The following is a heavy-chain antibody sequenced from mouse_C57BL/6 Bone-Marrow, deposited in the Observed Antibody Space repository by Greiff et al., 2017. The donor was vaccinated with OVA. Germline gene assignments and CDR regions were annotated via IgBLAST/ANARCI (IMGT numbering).Heavy chain of an antibody. CDR1: GFTFSAYN. J-gene: IGHJ3*01. D-gene: IGHD1-1*01. CDR3: ASPYYYGSGPWFAY. CDR2: ISNGGGST. Sequence: EVHLVESGGGLVQPGGSLKPSCAAPGFTFSAYNSYWVRRTPEKRLEWVAYISNGGGSTYYPATVKGRFTISRDNAKNTLYLQMSRLKSEDTAMYYCASPYYYGSGPWFAYWGQGTLVTVSA. V-gene: IGHV5-12*01.